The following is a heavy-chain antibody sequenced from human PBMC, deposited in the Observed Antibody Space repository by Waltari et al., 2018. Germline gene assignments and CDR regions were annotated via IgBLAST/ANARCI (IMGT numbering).Heavy chain of an antibody. CDR3: ARPSGFSRHFDY. D-gene: IGHD3-22*01. CDR2: IDSGGGT. CDR1: GFSFSYKS. Sequence: VQLVETGGDLMQPGGSLRVCCVASGFSFSYKSMSWVRRAPGKGLEWVSTIDSGGGTYYADSVKGRFTISRDTSKDTLYLQLNRLTSEDTAVYYCARPSGFSRHFDYWGRGTLVTVSS. V-gene: IGHV3-53*02. J-gene: IGHJ4*02.